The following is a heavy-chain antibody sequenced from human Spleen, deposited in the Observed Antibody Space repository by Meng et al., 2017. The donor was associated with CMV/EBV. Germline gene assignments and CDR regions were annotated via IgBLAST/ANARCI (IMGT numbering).Heavy chain of an antibody. J-gene: IGHJ4*02. D-gene: IGHD1-1*01. Sequence: PVSGASIPHGGYYWSWIRQHPERGLEWIGFIYFSGVTYYNPSLKSRITISVDASKRQFFLKLNSVTAADTAVYYCAKTDSREGGFDSWGQGTLVTVSS. CDR1: GASIPHGGYY. V-gene: IGHV4-31*03. CDR2: IYFSGVT. CDR3: AKTDSREGGFDS.